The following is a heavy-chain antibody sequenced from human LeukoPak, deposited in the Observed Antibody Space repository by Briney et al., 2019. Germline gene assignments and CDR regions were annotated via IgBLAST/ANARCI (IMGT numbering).Heavy chain of an antibody. D-gene: IGHD3-22*01. J-gene: IGHJ4*02. V-gene: IGHV4-61*02. CDR1: GGSISSGSYY. CDR3: ARTPYYYDSSGYSYESDY. CDR2: IYTSGST. Sequence: SETLSLTCTVSGGSISSGSYYWSWIRQPAGKGLEWIGRIYTSGSTNYNPSLKSRVTISVDTSKNQFSLKLSSVTAADTAVYYCARTPYYYDSSGYSYESDYWGQGTLVTVSS.